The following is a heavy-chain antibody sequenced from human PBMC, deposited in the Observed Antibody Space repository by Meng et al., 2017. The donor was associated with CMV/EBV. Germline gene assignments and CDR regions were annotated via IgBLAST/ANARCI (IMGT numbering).Heavy chain of an antibody. V-gene: IGHV1-2*02. CDR3: ARVNQVRIAAAGIGY. J-gene: IGHJ4*02. Sequence: ASVKVSCKASGYTFTGYYMHWVRQAPGQGLEWMGLINPNSGGTNYAQKFQGRVTMTRDTSISTAYMELSRLRSDDTAVYYCARVNQVRIAAAGIGYWGQGTLVTVSS. CDR1: GYTFTGYY. CDR2: INPNSGGT. D-gene: IGHD6-13*01.